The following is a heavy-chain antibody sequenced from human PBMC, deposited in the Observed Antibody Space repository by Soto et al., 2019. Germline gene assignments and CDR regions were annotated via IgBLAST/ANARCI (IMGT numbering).Heavy chain of an antibody. J-gene: IGHJ6*03. CDR3: ARSPYCSSTSCYSYMDV. CDR2: FDPEDGET. D-gene: IGHD2-2*02. V-gene: IGHV1-24*01. Sequence: ASVKVSCKVSGYTLTELSMHWVRQAPGKGLERMGGFDPEDGETIYAQKFQGRVTMTEDTSTDTAYMELSSLRSEDTAVYYCARSPYCSSTSCYSYMDVWGKGTTVTVSS. CDR1: GYTLTELS.